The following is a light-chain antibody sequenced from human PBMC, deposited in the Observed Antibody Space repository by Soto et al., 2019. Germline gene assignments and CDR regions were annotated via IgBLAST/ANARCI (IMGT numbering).Light chain of an antibody. V-gene: IGKV3-11*01. CDR1: QSVSSY. J-gene: IGKJ2*01. CDR2: DAS. Sequence: IVLTQSPATLSLSPGEKATLSCRASQSVSSYLAWYQQKPGQAPRLLIFDASNRASGIPARFSGSGSGTDFTLTISSLEPEDFAVYYGQQRSYGPKYTFGQGTKLEIK. CDR3: QQRSYGPKYT.